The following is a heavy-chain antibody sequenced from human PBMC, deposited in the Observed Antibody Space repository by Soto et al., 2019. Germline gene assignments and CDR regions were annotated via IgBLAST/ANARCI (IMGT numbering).Heavy chain of an antibody. CDR1: GGSISSYY. D-gene: IGHD5-12*01. CDR2: IYYSGST. V-gene: IGHV4-59*01. J-gene: IGHJ5*02. Sequence: SETLSLTCTVSGGSISSYYWSWIRQPPGKGLEWIGYIYYSGSTNYNPSLKSRVTISVDTSKNQFSLKLSSVTATDTAVYYCARDSGYDFVWFDPWGQGTLGTVSS. CDR3: ARDSGYDFVWFDP.